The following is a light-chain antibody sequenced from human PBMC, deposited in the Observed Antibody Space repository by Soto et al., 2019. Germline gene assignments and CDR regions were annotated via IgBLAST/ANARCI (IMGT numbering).Light chain of an antibody. Sequence: QSVLTQPASVSGSPGQSITISCTGTSSDVGGYNYVTWYQQHPGKAPKPIIYNFLTRPSGVSNRFSGSKSGNTASLTISGLQAEDEADYYCSSYTSRRTTVFGGGTQLTVL. V-gene: IGLV2-14*01. CDR3: SSYTSRRTTV. CDR2: NFL. CDR1: SSDVGGYNY. J-gene: IGLJ7*01.